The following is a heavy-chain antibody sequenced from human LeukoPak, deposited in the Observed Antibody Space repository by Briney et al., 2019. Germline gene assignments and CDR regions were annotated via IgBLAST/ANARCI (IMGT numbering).Heavy chain of an antibody. V-gene: IGHV1-2*02. CDR3: ASYYYDSSGYYYGAYYFDY. Sequence: ASVKVSCKTSGYRFTGYYMHWVRQAPGQGLEWMGWINPNSGATNYAQKFQGRVTMTRDMSISTAYVELSRLRSDDTAVYYCASYYYDSSGYYYGAYYFDYWGQGTLVTVSS. CDR1: GYRFTGYY. CDR2: INPNSGAT. J-gene: IGHJ4*02. D-gene: IGHD3-22*01.